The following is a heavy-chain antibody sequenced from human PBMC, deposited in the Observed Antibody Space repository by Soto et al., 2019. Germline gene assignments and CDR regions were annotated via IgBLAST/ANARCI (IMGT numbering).Heavy chain of an antibody. CDR1: GYTFTSYG. D-gene: IGHD2-15*01. CDR2: ISAYNGNT. V-gene: IGHV1-18*01. J-gene: IGHJ5*02. CDR3: ARDLSPNERHCSGGSCYHYNWFDP. Sequence: ASVKVSCKASGYTFTSYGISWVRQAPGQGLEWMGWISAYNGNTNYAQKLQGRVTMTTDTSTSTAYMELRSLRSDDTAVYYCARDLSPNERHCSGGSCYHYNWFDPWGQGTLVTV.